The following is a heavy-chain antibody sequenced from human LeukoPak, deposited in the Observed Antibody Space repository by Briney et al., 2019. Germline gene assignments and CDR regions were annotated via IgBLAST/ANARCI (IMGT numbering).Heavy chain of an antibody. CDR3: ARVGDYALKD. V-gene: IGHV4-4*07. Sequence: PSASLSLTCTVSGGSISSYYWSWIRQPAGKGLEWIGRIYTSGITNYNPSLKSRVTMSVDTSKNQCTLKLSSVTAADTAVYYCARVGDYALKDWGQGTLVTVSS. D-gene: IGHD4-17*01. CDR1: GGSISSYY. J-gene: IGHJ4*02. CDR2: IYTSGIT.